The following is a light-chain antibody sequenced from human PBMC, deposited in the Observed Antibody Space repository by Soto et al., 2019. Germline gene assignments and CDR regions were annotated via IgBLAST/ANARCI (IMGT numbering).Light chain of an antibody. V-gene: IGKV1-9*01. CDR3: QQLNSERLT. Sequence: DIQLTQSPSFLSASVGDRVTITCRASQGISSYLAWYQQKPGKAPKLLIYAASTLQSGVPSRFSGSGSGTEFPLTISSLQPEDFATYYGQQLNSERLTFGGGTKVEIK. J-gene: IGKJ4*01. CDR1: QGISSY. CDR2: AAS.